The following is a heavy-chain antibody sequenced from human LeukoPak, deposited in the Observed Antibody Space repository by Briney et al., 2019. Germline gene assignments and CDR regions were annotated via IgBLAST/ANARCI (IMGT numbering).Heavy chain of an antibody. J-gene: IGHJ6*02. CDR1: GYSISSAYY. Sequence: SETLSLTCTVSGYSISSAYYWGWIRLPPGKGLEWIGSIYHSGSTYYNPSLKSRVTISIDTSKNQFSLKLSSVTAADTAVYYCARDGSLSYYGMDVWGQGTTVTVSS. V-gene: IGHV4-38-2*02. CDR3: ARDGSLSYYGMDV. CDR2: IYHSGST.